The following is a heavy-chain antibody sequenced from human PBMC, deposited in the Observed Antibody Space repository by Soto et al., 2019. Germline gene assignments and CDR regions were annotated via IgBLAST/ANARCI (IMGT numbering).Heavy chain of an antibody. V-gene: IGHV3-30*18. CDR3: AKWEIDY. CDR2: ISYDGSNK. CDR1: GFTFRSYG. J-gene: IGHJ4*01. D-gene: IGHD1-26*01. Sequence: QVQLVESGGGVVQPGRSLRLSCAASGFTFRSYGMHWVRQAPGKGLEWVAVISYDGSNKYYADSVKGRFTISRDNSKNTLYLQMNSLRAEDTAVYYCAKWEIDYGGHGTLVTVSS.